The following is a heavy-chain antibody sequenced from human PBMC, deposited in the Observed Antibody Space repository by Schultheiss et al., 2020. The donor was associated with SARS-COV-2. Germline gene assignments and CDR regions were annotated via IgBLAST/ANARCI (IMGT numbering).Heavy chain of an antibody. J-gene: IGHJ3*02. CDR2: IYYSGST. V-gene: IGHV4-59*08. Sequence: GSLRLSCAVYGGSFSGYYWSWIRQPPGKGLEWIGYIYYSGSTNYNPSLKSRVTISVDTSKNQFSLKLSSVTAADTAVYYCARRSGYDAFDIWGQGTMVTVS. D-gene: IGHD6-19*01. CDR1: GGSFSGYY. CDR3: ARRSGYDAFDI.